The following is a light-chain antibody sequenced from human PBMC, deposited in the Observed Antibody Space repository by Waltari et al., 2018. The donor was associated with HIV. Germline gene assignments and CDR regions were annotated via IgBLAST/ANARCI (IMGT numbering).Light chain of an antibody. J-gene: IGLJ2*01. CDR1: SSDVGSYNF. CDR2: EVS. CDR3: SSYAGSNNLL. Sequence: QSALTQPPSASGSPGQSVTISCTRTSSDVGSYNFVSWYKQHPGKAPKLLIFEVSKRPSGVPDRFSGSKSGNTASLTVSGLQPEDEADYYCSSYAGSNNLLFGGGTKLTVL. V-gene: IGLV2-8*01.